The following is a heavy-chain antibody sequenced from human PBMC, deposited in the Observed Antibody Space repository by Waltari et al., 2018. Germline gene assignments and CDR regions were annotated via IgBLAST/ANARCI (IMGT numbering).Heavy chain of an antibody. CDR1: GFTFSSYW. CDR2: INHSGST. D-gene: IGHD6-19*01. J-gene: IGHJ5*02. V-gene: IGHV4-34*01. Sequence: VQLVESGGGLVQPGGSLRLPCAASGFTFSSYWMSWIRQPPGKGLEWIGEINHSGSTNYNPSLKSRVTISVDTSKNQFSLKLSSVTAADTAVYYCARGQGIAVAGGFDPWGQGTLVTVSS. CDR3: ARGQGIAVAGGFDP.